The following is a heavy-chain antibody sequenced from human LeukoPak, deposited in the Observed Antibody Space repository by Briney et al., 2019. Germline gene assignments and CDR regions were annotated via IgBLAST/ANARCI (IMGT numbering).Heavy chain of an antibody. D-gene: IGHD3-16*01. CDR1: GGSISSSSYY. Sequence: PAETLSLTCTVSGGSISSSSYYWGWIRQPPGKGLEWIGSIYYSDSTYYNPSLKSRVTISVDTSKTQFSLKLSSVTAADTAVYYCALEGKGGFDYWGQGTLVTVSS. V-gene: IGHV4-39*01. CDR3: ALEGKGGFDY. CDR2: IYYSDST. J-gene: IGHJ4*02.